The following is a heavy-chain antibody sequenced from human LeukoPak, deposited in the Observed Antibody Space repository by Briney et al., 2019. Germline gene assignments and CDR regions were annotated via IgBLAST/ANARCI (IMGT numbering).Heavy chain of an antibody. CDR1: GVTLSTYG. CDR2: ISSDGSNK. CDR3: AKPQVTANWYYFPY. Sequence: PGRSLRLSCAASGVTLSTYGMHWVRQAPGKGLEWVAVISSDGSNKFYADSVKGRFTISRDGSKNTLYLQMNSLRPDDTAVYFCAKPQVTANWYYFPYWGQGTLVTVSS. V-gene: IGHV3-30*18. J-gene: IGHJ4*02. D-gene: IGHD2-21*02.